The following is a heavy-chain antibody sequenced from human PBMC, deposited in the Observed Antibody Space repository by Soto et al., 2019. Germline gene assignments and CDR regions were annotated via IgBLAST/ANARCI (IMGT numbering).Heavy chain of an antibody. CDR1: GGSISSGDYY. Sequence: QVQLQESGPGLVKPSQTLSLTCTVSGGSISSGDYYWSWIRQPPGKGLEWIGYIYYSGSTYYNPSLKSRVTISVDTSKNQFSLELRPVTAADTAVYYCATYPYGDYRRGWFDPWGQGTLVTVSS. J-gene: IGHJ5*02. CDR3: ATYPYGDYRRGWFDP. CDR2: IYYSGST. D-gene: IGHD4-17*01. V-gene: IGHV4-30-4*01.